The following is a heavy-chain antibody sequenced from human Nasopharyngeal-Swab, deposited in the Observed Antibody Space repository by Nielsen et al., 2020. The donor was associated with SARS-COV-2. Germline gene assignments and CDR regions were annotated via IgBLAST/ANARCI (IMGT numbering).Heavy chain of an antibody. J-gene: IGHJ4*02. CDR2: ISYDGSNK. D-gene: IGHD6-19*01. CDR3: ARDASGWYIDY. CDR1: GFTFSSYA. V-gene: IGHV3-30-3*01. Sequence: GESLKISCAASGFTFSSYAMHWVRHAPGKGLEWVAVISYDGSNKYYADSVKGRFTISRDNSKNTLYLQMNSLRAEDTAVYYCARDASGWYIDYWGQGTLVTVSS.